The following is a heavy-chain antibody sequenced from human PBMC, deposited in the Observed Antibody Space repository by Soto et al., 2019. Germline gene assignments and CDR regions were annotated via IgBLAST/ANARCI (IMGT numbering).Heavy chain of an antibody. J-gene: IGHJ2*01. CDR2: ISGSGGST. CDR3: AKATSVVKIRGYWYFDL. Sequence: GGSLRLSCAASGFTFSSYAMSWVRQAPGKGLEWVSAISGSGGSTYYADSVKGRFTISRDNSKNTLYLQMNSLRAEDTAVYYCAKATSVVKIRGYWYFDLWGRGTLVTVSS. D-gene: IGHD2-15*01. CDR1: GFTFSSYA. V-gene: IGHV3-23*01.